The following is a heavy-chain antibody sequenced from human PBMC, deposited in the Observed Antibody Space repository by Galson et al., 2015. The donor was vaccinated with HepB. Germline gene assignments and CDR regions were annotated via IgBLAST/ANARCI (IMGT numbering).Heavy chain of an antibody. D-gene: IGHD6-19*01. Sequence: SVKVSCKASGYTFTMYDINWVRQAPGQGLEWMGWINAYNGDTTYEQKLQGRVTMTTDTSTSTAYMELRSLRSDDTAVYYCARAVRGRDLVYYFDYWGQGTLVTVSS. CDR3: ARAVRGRDLVYYFDY. CDR2: INAYNGDT. V-gene: IGHV1-18*04. J-gene: IGHJ4*02. CDR1: GYTFTMYD.